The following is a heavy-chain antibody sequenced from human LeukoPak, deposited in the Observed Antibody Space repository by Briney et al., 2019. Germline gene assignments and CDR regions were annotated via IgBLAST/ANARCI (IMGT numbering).Heavy chain of an antibody. J-gene: IGHJ4*02. CDR2: IKSKTDGGTT. D-gene: IGHD4-17*01. CDR3: TTDYGDYLSVGALFDY. V-gene: IGHV3-15*01. Sequence: GGSLRLSCAASGFTFSSYAMSWVRQAPGKGLEWVGRIKSKTDGGTTDYAAPVKGRFTISRDDSKNTLYLQMNSLKTEDTAVYYCTTDYGDYLSVGALFDYWGQGTLVTVSS. CDR1: GFTFSSYA.